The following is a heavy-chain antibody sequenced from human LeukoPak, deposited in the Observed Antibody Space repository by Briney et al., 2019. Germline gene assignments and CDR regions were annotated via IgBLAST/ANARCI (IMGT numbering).Heavy chain of an antibody. CDR2: ISPYDGDT. Sequence: ASVKVSCKASGYTFAIYGISRVRQAPGQGLEWMAWISPYDGDTNYAQNFEGRVTMTTETSTSTAYMELRSLRSDDTAIYYCARDYCTRGGDCYKEDLFDPWGQGTLVTVSS. J-gene: IGHJ5*02. V-gene: IGHV1-18*01. CDR1: GYTFAIYG. D-gene: IGHD2-21*02. CDR3: ARDYCTRGGDCYKEDLFDP.